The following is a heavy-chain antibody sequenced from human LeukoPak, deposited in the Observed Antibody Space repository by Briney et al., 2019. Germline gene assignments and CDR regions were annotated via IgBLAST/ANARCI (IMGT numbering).Heavy chain of an antibody. CDR1: GFTFSSYA. Sequence: PGRSRRLSCAASGFTFSSYAMHWVRQAPGKGLEWVAVISYDGSNKYYADSVKGRFTISRDNSKNTLYLQMNSLRAEDTAVYYCAREITQVLHYYYGMDVWGQGTTVTVSS. CDR3: AREITQVLHYYYGMDV. D-gene: IGHD3-10*01. J-gene: IGHJ6*02. V-gene: IGHV3-30*04. CDR2: ISYDGSNK.